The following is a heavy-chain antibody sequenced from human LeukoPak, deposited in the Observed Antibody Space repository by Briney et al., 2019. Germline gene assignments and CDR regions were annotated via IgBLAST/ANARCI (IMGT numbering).Heavy chain of an antibody. J-gene: IGHJ6*02. CDR1: GYTFTSDD. Sequence: ASVMVSCKASGYTFTSDDINWVRQATGQGLEWMGWMNPNSGNTGYAQKFQGRVTMTRNTSISTAYMELSSLRSEDTAVYYCARVPSSTRYYGMDVWGQGTTVTFSS. CDR3: ARVPSSTRYYGMDV. D-gene: IGHD2-2*01. V-gene: IGHV1-8*01. CDR2: MNPNSGNT.